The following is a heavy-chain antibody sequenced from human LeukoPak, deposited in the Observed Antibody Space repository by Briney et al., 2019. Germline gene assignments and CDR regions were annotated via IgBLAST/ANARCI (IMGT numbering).Heavy chain of an antibody. Sequence: GGSLRLSCAASGFTFSDYYMSWARQAPGKGLEWVSYISTSGSTIYYAESLKGRFTVSRDNAKNSLYVQMNSMRAEDTGVYYCASDQLRNMAFGVVIPKTYYMDVWGKGTPVTVSS. J-gene: IGHJ6*03. CDR1: GFTFSDYY. D-gene: IGHD3-3*01. V-gene: IGHV3-11*04. CDR2: ISTSGSTI. CDR3: ASDQLRNMAFGVVIPKTYYMDV.